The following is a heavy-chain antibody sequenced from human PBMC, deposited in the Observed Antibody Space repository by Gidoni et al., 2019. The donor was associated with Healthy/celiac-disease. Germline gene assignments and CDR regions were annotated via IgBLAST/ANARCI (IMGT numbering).Heavy chain of an antibody. CDR1: GGSFSGYY. Sequence: QVQLQQWGAGLLKPSETLSLTCAVYGGSFSGYYWSWIRQPPGKGLEWIGEINHSGSTNYNPSLKSRVTISVDTSKNQFSLKLSSVTAADTAVYYCARRSYDSSGYSDYWGQGTLVTVSS. D-gene: IGHD3-22*01. V-gene: IGHV4-34*01. CDR3: ARRSYDSSGYSDY. CDR2: INHSGST. J-gene: IGHJ4*02.